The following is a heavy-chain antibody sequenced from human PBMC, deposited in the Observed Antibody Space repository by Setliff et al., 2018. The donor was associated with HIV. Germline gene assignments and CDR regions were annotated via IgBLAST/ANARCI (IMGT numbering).Heavy chain of an antibody. D-gene: IGHD3-10*01. CDR3: APSFGSGVAPFDN. J-gene: IGHJ4*02. Sequence: GASVKVSCKASEDTFNSYTIHWVRQPPGQGLEWMGRTIPVLSMSNFALKFQGRGSIFADQSTSTAYLGLNGLTSEDTAIYYCAPSFGSGVAPFDNWGQGTLVTVSS. V-gene: IGHV1-69*02. CDR1: EDTFNSYT. CDR2: TIPVLSMS.